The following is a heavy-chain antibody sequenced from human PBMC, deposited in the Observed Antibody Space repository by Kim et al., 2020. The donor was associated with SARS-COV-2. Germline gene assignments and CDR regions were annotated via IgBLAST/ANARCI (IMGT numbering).Heavy chain of an antibody. CDR3: ARPTGVDDAFDI. V-gene: IGHV3-23*01. D-gene: IGHD3-10*01. Sequence: GGSLRLSCAASGFTFSSYAMSWVRQAPGKGLEWVSAISGSGGSTYYADSVKGRFTISRDNSKNTLYLQMNSLRAEDTAVYYCARPTGVDDAFDIWGQGTMVTVSS. J-gene: IGHJ3*02. CDR2: ISGSGGST. CDR1: GFTFSSYA.